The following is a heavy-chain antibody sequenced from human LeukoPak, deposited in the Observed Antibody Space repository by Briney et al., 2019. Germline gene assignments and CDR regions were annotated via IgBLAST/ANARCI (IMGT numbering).Heavy chain of an antibody. CDR3: ASGRGYCSSTSCRTKYNWFDP. D-gene: IGHD2-2*01. CDR1: GGTFSSYA. Sequence: SVKVSCKASGGTFSSYAISWARQAPGQGLEWMGGIIPIFGTANYAQKFQGRVTITTDESTSTAYMELSSLRSEDTAVYYCASGRGYCSSTSCRTKYNWFDPWGQGTLVTVSS. J-gene: IGHJ5*02. CDR2: IIPIFGTA. V-gene: IGHV1-69*05.